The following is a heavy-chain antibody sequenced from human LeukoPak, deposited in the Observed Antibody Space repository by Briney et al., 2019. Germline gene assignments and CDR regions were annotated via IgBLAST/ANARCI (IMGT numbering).Heavy chain of an antibody. V-gene: IGHV3-7*03. D-gene: IGHD6-19*01. CDR3: ARLGPASSGWPESFDY. Sequence: GGSLRLSCAASGFTFNSYWMNWVRQAPGKGLEWVANIKRDGSEKYYVDSVKGRFTISRDNAKNSLDLQMNSLRVEDTAVYHCARLGPASSGWPESFDYWGQGTLVTVSS. J-gene: IGHJ4*02. CDR2: IKRDGSEK. CDR1: GFTFNSYW.